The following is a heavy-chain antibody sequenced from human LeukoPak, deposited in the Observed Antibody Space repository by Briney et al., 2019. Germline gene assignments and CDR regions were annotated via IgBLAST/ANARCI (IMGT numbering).Heavy chain of an antibody. CDR1: GYTFTSYG. D-gene: IGHD5-18*01. V-gene: IGHV1-18*01. J-gene: IGHJ4*02. Sequence: ASVKVSCKASGYTFTSYGISWVRQAPGQGLEWMGWISAYNGNTNYAQKLQGRVTMTTDTSTSTAYMELRSLRSDDTAVYYCARDWSLGYSYGTSDYWGQGTLVTVSS. CDR2: ISAYNGNT. CDR3: ARDWSLGYSYGTSDY.